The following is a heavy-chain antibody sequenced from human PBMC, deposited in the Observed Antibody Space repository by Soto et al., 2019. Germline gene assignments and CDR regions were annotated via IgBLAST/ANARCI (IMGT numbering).Heavy chain of an antibody. CDR2: ISASNGKT. V-gene: IGHV1-18*01. J-gene: IGHJ5*02. Sequence: QVQLVQSGPEVKKPGASVKVSCKASGYAFANYGISWVRQAPGQGLEWMGWISASNGKTNYAQKFQGRVTMTTDTSTSTAYMELRSLRSDDTALYSCARDTATDGHYRRFDPWGQGTLVTVSS. CDR3: ARDTATDGHYRRFDP. D-gene: IGHD4-17*01. CDR1: GYAFANYG.